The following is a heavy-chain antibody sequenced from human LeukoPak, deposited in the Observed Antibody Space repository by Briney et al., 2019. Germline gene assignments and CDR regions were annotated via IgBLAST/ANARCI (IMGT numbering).Heavy chain of an antibody. CDR2: IRYDGDNK. CDR1: GFTFGGYW. Sequence: GGSLRLSCAGSGFTFGGYWMHWVRQAPGKGLEWVAFIRYDGDNKYYADSVKGRFTISRDNSKNTLYLQMNSLRAEDTAVYYCAKDIGSDFAFDYWGQGTLVTVSS. D-gene: IGHD2/OR15-2a*01. J-gene: IGHJ4*02. CDR3: AKDIGSDFAFDY. V-gene: IGHV3-30*02.